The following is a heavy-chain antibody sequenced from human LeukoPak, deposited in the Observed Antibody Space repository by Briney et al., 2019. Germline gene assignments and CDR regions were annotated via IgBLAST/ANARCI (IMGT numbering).Heavy chain of an antibody. CDR1: GGSFSGYY. V-gene: IGHV4-34*01. Sequence: PSETLSLTCAVYGGSFSGYYWSWIRQPPGKGLEWIGEINHSGSTNYNPSLKSRVTISVDTSKNQFSLKLSSVTAADTAVYYCARGPRRFDSYYFDYWGQGTLVTVSS. D-gene: IGHD5-18*01. CDR3: ARGPRRFDSYYFDY. CDR2: INHSGST. J-gene: IGHJ4*02.